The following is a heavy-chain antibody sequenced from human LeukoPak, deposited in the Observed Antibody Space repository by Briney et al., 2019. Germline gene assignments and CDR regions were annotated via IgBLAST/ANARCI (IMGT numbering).Heavy chain of an antibody. J-gene: IGHJ6*02. CDR2: ISYDGSNK. CDR1: GFTFSSYG. V-gene: IGHV3-30*18. Sequence: PGGSLRLSCAASGFTFSSYGMHWVRQAPGKGLEWVAVISYDGSNKYYADSVKGRFTISRDNSKNTLYLQMNSLRAEDTAVYYCAKDGGIAARGYYGMDVRGQGTTVAVSS. CDR3: AKDGGIAARGYYGMDV. D-gene: IGHD6-13*01.